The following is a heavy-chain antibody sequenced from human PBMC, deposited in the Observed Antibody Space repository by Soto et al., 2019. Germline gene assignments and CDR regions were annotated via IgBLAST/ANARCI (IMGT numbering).Heavy chain of an antibody. CDR1: GFTFSKYW. J-gene: IGHJ5*02. V-gene: IGHV3-7*01. D-gene: IGHD3-10*01. CDR3: AREYS. Sequence: EVQLVESGGGLVQPGGSLRLSCVGSGFTFSKYWMSWVRQAPGKGLQWVANINEDGSAKYYVDSVKGRFTIFRDNAKNSLYLQMNSLGAEDTAVYYCAREYSWGQGTLVTVSS. CDR2: INEDGSAK.